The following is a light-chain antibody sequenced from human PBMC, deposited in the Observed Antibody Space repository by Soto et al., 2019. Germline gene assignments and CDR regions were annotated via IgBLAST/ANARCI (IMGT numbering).Light chain of an antibody. CDR3: NSYRSSNTLV. CDR2: EVS. CDR1: SSDVGGHHY. V-gene: IGLV2-14*01. J-gene: IGLJ1*01. Sequence: QSVLTQPASVPGSPGQSITISCTATSSDVGGHHYVSWYQQHPGKAPKPMIYEVSNRPSGVSNRFSGSKSGNTASLTISGLQAEDEADYYCNSYRSSNTLVFGTGTKLTVL.